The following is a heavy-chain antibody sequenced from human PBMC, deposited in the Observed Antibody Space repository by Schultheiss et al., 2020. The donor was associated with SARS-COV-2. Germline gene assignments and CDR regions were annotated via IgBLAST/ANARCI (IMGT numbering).Heavy chain of an antibody. V-gene: IGHV4-59*01. CDR2: IYYSGST. Sequence: SETLSLTCTVSGGSISSYYWSWIRQPPGKGLEWIGSIYYSGSTNYNPSLKSRVTISVDTSKNQFSLKLSSVTAADTAVYYCASGESIVGATFDIWGQGTMVTVSS. D-gene: IGHD1-26*01. CDR1: GGSISSYY. J-gene: IGHJ3*02. CDR3: ASGESIVGATFDI.